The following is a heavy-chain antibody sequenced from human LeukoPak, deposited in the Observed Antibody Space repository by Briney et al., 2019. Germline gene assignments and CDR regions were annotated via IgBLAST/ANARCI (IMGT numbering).Heavy chain of an antibody. CDR3: ARWYCSSTSCYAGAFDM. CDR1: GYTFTNYG. V-gene: IGHV1-18*04. J-gene: IGHJ3*02. Sequence: GASVKVSCKASGYTFTNYGISWVRQAPGQGLEWMGWISPYNDYTNYAQKLQGRVTMTTDTSTSTGYMELRSLRSDGTAVYYCARWYCSSTSCYAGAFDMWGQGTMVTVSS. D-gene: IGHD2-2*01. CDR2: ISPYNDYT.